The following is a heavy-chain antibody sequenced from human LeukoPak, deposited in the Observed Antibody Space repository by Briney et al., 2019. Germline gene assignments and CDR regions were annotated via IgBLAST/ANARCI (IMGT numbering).Heavy chain of an antibody. D-gene: IGHD1-14*01. J-gene: IGHJ4*02. CDR1: GFTVSSNY. CDR2: IYSGGST. V-gene: IGHV3-53*01. CDR3: ARAPDALNRDFDY. Sequence: PGGSLRLSCAASGFTVSSNYMSWVRQAPGKGLEWVSVIYSGGSTYYADSVKGRFTISRDNSKNTLYLQMNSLRAEDTAVYYCARAPDALNRDFDYWGQGTLVTVSS.